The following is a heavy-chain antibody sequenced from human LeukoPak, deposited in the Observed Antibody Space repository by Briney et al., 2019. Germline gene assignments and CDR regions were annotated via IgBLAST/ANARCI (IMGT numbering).Heavy chain of an antibody. Sequence: PGGSLRLSCAASGFTFSDYYMSWIRQAPGKGLEWVSGISPSGDITYYADSVKGRFTVSRDNFKNTLYLQMNSLRTEDTAVYFCAKDDAWLRYACWGPGTLVTVSS. CDR2: ISPSGDIT. D-gene: IGHD5-12*01. J-gene: IGHJ4*02. CDR1: GFTFSDYY. V-gene: IGHV3-23*01. CDR3: AKDDAWLRYAC.